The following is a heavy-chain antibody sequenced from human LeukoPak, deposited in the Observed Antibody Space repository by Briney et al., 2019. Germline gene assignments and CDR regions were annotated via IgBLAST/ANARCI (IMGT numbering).Heavy chain of an antibody. CDR3: TRDTGDGFDY. V-gene: IGHV3-49*04. CDR2: IRSKAYGGTT. J-gene: IGHJ4*02. D-gene: IGHD7-27*01. Sequence: GRSLRLSCTASGFTFGDYAMSWVRQAPVKGLEWVGFIRSKAYGGTTEYAASVKGRFTISRDDSKSIAYLQMNSLKTEDTAVYYCTRDTGDGFDYWGQGTLVTVSS. CDR1: GFTFGDYA.